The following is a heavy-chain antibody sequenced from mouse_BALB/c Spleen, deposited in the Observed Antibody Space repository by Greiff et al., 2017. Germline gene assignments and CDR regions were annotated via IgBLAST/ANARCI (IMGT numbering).Heavy chain of an antibody. V-gene: IGHV5-6*01. CDR1: GFTFSSYG. CDR2: ISSGGSYT. J-gene: IGHJ2*01. Sequence: VQLKESGGDLVKPGGSLKLSCAASGFTFSSYGMSWVRQTPDKRLEWVATISSGGSYTYYPDSVKGRFTISRDNAKNTLYLQMSSLKSEDTAMYYCARVITTVVAEDYFDYWGQGTTLTVSS. CDR3: ARVITTVVAEDYFDY. D-gene: IGHD1-1*01.